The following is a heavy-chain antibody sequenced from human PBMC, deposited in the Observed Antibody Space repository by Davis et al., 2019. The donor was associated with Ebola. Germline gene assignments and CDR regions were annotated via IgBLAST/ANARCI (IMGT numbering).Heavy chain of an antibody. CDR3: ATASRDVGNSYYGMDV. D-gene: IGHD1-26*01. J-gene: IGHJ6*04. CDR2: IKQDGSEK. V-gene: IGHV3-7*01. Sequence: PGGSLRLSCAASGFTFSNYWMSWVRQAPGKGLEWVANIKQDGSEKYYVDSVKGRFTISRDNAKNSLYLQMNSLRDDDTAVYYCATASRDVGNSYYGMDVWGKGTTVTVSS. CDR1: GFTFSNYW.